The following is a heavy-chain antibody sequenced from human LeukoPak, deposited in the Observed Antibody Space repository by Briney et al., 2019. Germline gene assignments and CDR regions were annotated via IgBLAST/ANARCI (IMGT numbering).Heavy chain of an antibody. CDR2: IYYSGST. D-gene: IGHD3-3*01. J-gene: IGHJ6*02. CDR1: GGSISSYY. CDR3: ARESIFGVTYGMDV. Sequence: SETLSLTCTVSGGSISSYYWSWIRQPPGKGLEWIGYIYYSGSTNYNPSLKSRVTISVDTSKNQFSLKLSSVTAADTAVYYCARESIFGVTYGMDVWGQGTTVTVSS. V-gene: IGHV4-59*01.